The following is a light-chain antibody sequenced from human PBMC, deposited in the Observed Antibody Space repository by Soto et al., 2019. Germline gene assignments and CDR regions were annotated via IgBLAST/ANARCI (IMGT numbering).Light chain of an antibody. J-gene: IGKJ2*01. CDR2: GAS. Sequence: EIVLTQSPGTLSLSPGERATLSCRASQSVSSSYLAWYQQKPGQAPRLLIYGASSRATGIPDRFSGSGSGTDFTITINRLEPEDFAVYYCQQYGSSPRYTFGKGTKLEIK. CDR3: QQYGSSPRYT. CDR1: QSVSSSY. V-gene: IGKV3-20*01.